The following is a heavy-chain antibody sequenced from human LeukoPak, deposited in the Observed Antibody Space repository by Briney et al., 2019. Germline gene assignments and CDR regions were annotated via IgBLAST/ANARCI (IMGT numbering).Heavy chain of an antibody. D-gene: IGHD4-17*01. CDR2: ISSSSSYI. CDR3: ARPEAYGDYG. CDR1: GFTLSSYS. Sequence: PGGSLRLSCAASGFTLSSYSMNWVRQAPGKGLEWVSSISSSSSYIYYADSVKGRFTISRDNAKNSLYLQMNSLRAGDTAVYYCARPEAYGDYGWGQGTLVTVSS. J-gene: IGHJ4*02. V-gene: IGHV3-21*01.